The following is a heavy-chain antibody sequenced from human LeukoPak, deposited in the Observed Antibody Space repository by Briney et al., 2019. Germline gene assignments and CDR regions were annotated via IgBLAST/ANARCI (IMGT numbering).Heavy chain of an antibody. D-gene: IGHD3-3*02. J-gene: IGHJ4*02. CDR1: GYSISGGYY. CDR3: ARSILTLGYYFDY. V-gene: IGHV4-38-2*02. CDR2: IYHSGST. Sequence: SETLSLTCTVSGYSISGGYYWGWIRQPPGKGLEWIGSIYHSGSTYYNPSLKSRVTISVDTSKNQFSLKLSSVTAADTAVYYCARSILTLGYYFDYWGQGTLVTVSS.